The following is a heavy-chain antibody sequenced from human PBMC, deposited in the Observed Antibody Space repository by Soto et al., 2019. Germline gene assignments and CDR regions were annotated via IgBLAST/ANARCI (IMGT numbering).Heavy chain of an antibody. V-gene: IGHV1-3*01. CDR1: GYSFTDYA. Sequence: QVQLVQSGAEVKKPGASVKVSCKTSGYSFTDYAIHWLRQAPGQSLEWVGWITGGNGNTRYSQKFQGRVTITRDTSASTAYMELSSLTSADTATYYCESERPVHPWGQGTLVTVSS. CDR3: ESERPVHP. D-gene: IGHD3-10*01. CDR2: ITGGNGNT. J-gene: IGHJ5*02.